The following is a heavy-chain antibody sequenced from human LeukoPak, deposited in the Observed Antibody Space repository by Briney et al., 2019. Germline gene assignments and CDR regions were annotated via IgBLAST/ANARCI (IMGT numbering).Heavy chain of an antibody. Sequence: SQTLSHTCVVSGDSVPGSGVGWHWIRQSPSRGLEWLGKTYYWSKWYYDYAISVKSRITIKPDTSRNQFSLQLDSVTPDDTAMYFCARSKNYAFDFWGPGVLVTVSS. CDR2: TYYWSKWYY. CDR1: GDSVPGSGVG. V-gene: IGHV6-1*01. D-gene: IGHD1-7*01. CDR3: ARSKNYAFDF. J-gene: IGHJ4*02.